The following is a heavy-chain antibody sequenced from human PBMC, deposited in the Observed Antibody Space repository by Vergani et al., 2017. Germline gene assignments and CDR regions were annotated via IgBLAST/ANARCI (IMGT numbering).Heavy chain of an antibody. V-gene: IGHV1-69*13. J-gene: IGHJ4*02. D-gene: IGHD5-12*01. CDR1: GGTFSSYA. Sequence: QVQLVQSGAEVKKPGSSVKVSCKASGGTFSSYAISWLRQAPGQGLGWLGGIIPIFGTANYAQKFQGRVTITADESTSTAYMELSSLRSEDTAVYYCAREGSGYDYGGYWGQGTLVTVSS. CDR2: IIPIFGTA. CDR3: AREGSGYDYGGY.